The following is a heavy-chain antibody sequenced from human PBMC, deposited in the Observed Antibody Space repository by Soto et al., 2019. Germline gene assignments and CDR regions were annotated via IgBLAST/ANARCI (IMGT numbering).Heavy chain of an antibody. D-gene: IGHD5-12*01. J-gene: IGHJ4*02. CDR1: GGPFSNDI. CDR3: ARDSPIGSTFSGYDAIDY. Sequence: QVQLVQSGAEVKKPGSSVKVSCKASGGPFSNDIITWVRQAPGQGLEWMGRIIPLLSTSTYAQKFQGRITITADRSTGIAYMELNNLRSEDTAVYYCARDSPIGSTFSGYDAIDYWGQGTRITVSS. CDR2: IIPLLSTS. V-gene: IGHV1-69*08.